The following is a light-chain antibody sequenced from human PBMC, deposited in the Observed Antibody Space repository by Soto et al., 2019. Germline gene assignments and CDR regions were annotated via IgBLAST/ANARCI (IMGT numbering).Light chain of an antibody. V-gene: IGLV2-14*03. CDR1: SSDVGSYNY. CDR3: SSYAGSFYV. J-gene: IGLJ1*01. CDR2: DVS. Sequence: QSVLTQPASVSGSSGQSITLSCTGTSSDVGSYNYVSWYQQHPGKAPKLMIHDVSYRPSGVSNRFSGSKSGNTASLTISGLQAEDEADYYCSSYAGSFYVFGTGTKVTVL.